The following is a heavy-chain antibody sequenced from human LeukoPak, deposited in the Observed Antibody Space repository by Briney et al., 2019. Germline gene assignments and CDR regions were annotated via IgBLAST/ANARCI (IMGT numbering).Heavy chain of an antibody. Sequence: PGGSLRLSCAPSGFTFSGYSINWVREAPGKGLEWVSSISSSSRYIYYADSVKGRFTISRDNAKNSLYLQMNSLRAEDTAVFYCAGGGEAFDIWGQGTMVTVSS. J-gene: IGHJ3*02. V-gene: IGHV3-21*01. CDR3: AGGGEAFDI. CDR1: GFTFSGYS. CDR2: ISSSSRYI. D-gene: IGHD3-16*01.